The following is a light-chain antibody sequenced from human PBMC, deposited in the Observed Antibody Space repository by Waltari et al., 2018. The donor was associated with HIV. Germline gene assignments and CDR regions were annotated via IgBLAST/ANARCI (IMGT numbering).Light chain of an antibody. CDR2: AAS. CDR1: QSISSY. CDR3: QQSYSTIT. V-gene: IGKV1-39*01. J-gene: IGKJ3*01. Sequence: DIQMTQSPSSLSASVGDRVTITCRASQSISSYLNWYQQKPGKVPKLLIYAASSLQSGVPSRFSGSGSGTDFTLTISSLQPEDFATYYCQQSYSTITFGPGTKVDIK.